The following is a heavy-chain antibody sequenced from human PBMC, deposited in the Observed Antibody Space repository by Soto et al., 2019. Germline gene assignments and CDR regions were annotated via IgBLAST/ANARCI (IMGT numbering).Heavy chain of an antibody. J-gene: IGHJ6*02. Sequence: GESLKISCAASGFTVSSNYMSWVRQAPGKGLEWVSVIYSGGSTYYADSVKGRFTISRDNSKNTLYLQMNSLRAEDTAVYYCARMCSGGSCYRGRGYYYYGMDVWGQGTTVTVSS. D-gene: IGHD2-15*01. CDR1: GFTVSSNY. CDR3: ARMCSGGSCYRGRGYYYYGMDV. CDR2: IYSGGST. V-gene: IGHV3-53*01.